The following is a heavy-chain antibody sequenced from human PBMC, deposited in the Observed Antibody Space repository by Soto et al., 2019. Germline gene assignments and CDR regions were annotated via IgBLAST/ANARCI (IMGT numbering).Heavy chain of an antibody. CDR1: GDSVSRNAVS. CDR2: TAYRSKWDD. J-gene: IGHJ4*02. Sequence: SQTLSLTCAISGDSVSRNAVSWNWIRQSPSRGLEWLGRTAYRSKWDDEYAPSVRSRITINGDTSRNQFSLQLSSVTPEDTAVYYCARQSDGSGWFSFEFWGQGTLVTVSS. CDR3: ARQSDGSGWFSFEF. D-gene: IGHD6-19*01. V-gene: IGHV6-1*01.